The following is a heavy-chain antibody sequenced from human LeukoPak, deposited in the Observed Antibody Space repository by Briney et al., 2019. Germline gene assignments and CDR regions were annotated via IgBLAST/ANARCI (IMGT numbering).Heavy chain of an antibody. CDR1: GFTFSSYW. V-gene: IGHV3-7*01. D-gene: IGHD3-22*01. CDR2: IKQDGSEK. Sequence: PGGSLRLSCAASGFTFSSYWMSWVRQAPGKGLEWVANIKQDGSEKYNVDSVKGRFTISRDNAKNSLYLQMNSLRAEDTAVYYCARLIVVIITTRPYGMDVWGQGTTVTVSS. CDR3: ARLIVVIITTRPYGMDV. J-gene: IGHJ6*02.